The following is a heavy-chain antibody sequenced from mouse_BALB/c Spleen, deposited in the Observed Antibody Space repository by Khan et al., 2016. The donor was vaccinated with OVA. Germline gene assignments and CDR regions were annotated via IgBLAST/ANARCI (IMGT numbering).Heavy chain of an antibody. D-gene: IGHD1-1*01. CDR3: AMRGLRLGFDY. J-gene: IGHJ2*01. Sequence: VQLQQSGAELAKPGASVKMSCKASGYTFINYWILWVKQRPGQGLEWIVYINPSTGYTEYNQNFKDKATLTADKSSSTAYMQLSSLTSVDSAVYDCAMRGLRLGFDYWGQGTTLTVSS. V-gene: IGHV1-7*01. CDR2: INPSTGYT. CDR1: GYTFINYW.